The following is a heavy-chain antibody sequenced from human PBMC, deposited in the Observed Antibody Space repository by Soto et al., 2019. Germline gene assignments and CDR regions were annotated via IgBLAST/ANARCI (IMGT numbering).Heavy chain of an antibody. D-gene: IGHD2-21*02. V-gene: IGHV3-33*01. J-gene: IGHJ4*02. CDR3: ARGDCGGDCYQDY. CDR2: IWYDGSNK. Sequence: QVQLVESGGGVVQPGRSLRLSCAASGFTFSSYGMHWVRQAPGKGLEWVAVIWYDGSNKNYADSVKGRFTISRDNSKNTLFLQMNSLRAEDTAVYYCARGDCGGDCYQDYWGQGTLDTVSS. CDR1: GFTFSSYG.